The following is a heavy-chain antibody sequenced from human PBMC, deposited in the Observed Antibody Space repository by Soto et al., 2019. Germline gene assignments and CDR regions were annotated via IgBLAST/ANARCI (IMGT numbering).Heavy chain of an antibody. J-gene: IGHJ6*02. V-gene: IGHV1-2*02. CDR3: AREYSSSPYYYYGMDV. CDR2: INPNSGGT. D-gene: IGHD6-6*01. Sequence: ASVKVSCQASGYTFTGYYIHWVRQAPGQGLEWMGWINPNSGGTNYAQKFQGRVTMTRDTSISTAYMELSGLRSDDTAVYYCAREYSSSPYYYYGMDVWGQGTTVTVSS. CDR1: GYTFTGYY.